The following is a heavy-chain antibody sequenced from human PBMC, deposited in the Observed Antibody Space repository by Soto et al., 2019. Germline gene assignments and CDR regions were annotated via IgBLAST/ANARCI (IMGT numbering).Heavy chain of an antibody. CDR1: GHSISSDYY. CDR3: ARASLGYSHGPFDY. Sequence: PSETLSLTCAVSGHSISSDYYWGWIRQPPGKGLEWIGSIYHSGSTYYNPSPKSRVTISVDTSKNQFSLKLSSVTAADTAVYYCARASLGYSHGPFDYWGQGTLVTVSS. CDR2: IYHSGST. J-gene: IGHJ4*02. D-gene: IGHD5-18*01. V-gene: IGHV4-38-2*01.